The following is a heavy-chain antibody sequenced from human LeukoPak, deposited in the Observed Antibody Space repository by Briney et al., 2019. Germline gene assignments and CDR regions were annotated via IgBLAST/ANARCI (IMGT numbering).Heavy chain of an antibody. J-gene: IGHJ5*02. CDR2: IYYRGST. CDR3: ATHDAANWFDP. D-gene: IGHD6-13*01. CDR1: GGSISSSVYY. Sequence: PSETLSLTCTVSGGSISSSVYYWGWIRQPPGKGLEWIGSIYYRGSTYYSSSLKSRVIISVDTSKNQFSLKVNSATAADTAVYYCATHDAANWFDPWGQGTLVTVSS. V-gene: IGHV4-39*01.